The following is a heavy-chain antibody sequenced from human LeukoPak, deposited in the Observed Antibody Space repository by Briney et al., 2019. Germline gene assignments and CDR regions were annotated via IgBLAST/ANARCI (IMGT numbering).Heavy chain of an antibody. Sequence: GSLRLSCAASGFTFSSYAMSWVRQAPGKGLEWIGYIYYSGSTNYNPSLKSRVTISVDTSKNQFSLKLSSVTAADTAVYYCARAMGYCSGGSCYSMDVWGKGTTVTVSS. CDR3: ARAMGYCSGGSCYSMDV. CDR1: GFTFSSYA. CDR2: IYYSGST. D-gene: IGHD2-15*01. J-gene: IGHJ6*04. V-gene: IGHV4-59*01.